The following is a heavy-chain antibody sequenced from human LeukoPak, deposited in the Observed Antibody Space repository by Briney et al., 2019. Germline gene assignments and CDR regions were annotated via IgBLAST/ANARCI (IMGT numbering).Heavy chain of an antibody. CDR3: ATSPDFWLSFDP. D-gene: IGHD3-3*01. V-gene: IGHV1-24*01. J-gene: IGHJ5*02. CDR2: FDPEDGET. CDR1: GYTLTELS. Sequence: SVKVSCKVSGYTLTELSMHWVRQAPGKGLEWMGGFDPEDGETIYAQKFQGRVTMTEDTSTDTAYMELSSLRSEDTAVYYCATSPDFWLSFDPWGQGTLVTVSS.